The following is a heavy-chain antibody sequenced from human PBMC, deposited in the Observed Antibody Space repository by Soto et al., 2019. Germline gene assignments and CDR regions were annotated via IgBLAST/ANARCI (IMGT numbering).Heavy chain of an antibody. D-gene: IGHD6-13*01. Sequence: LSETLSLTCTVSGGSVSSGSYYWSWIRQPPGKGLEWIGYIYYSGSTNYNPSLKSRVTISVDTSKNQFSLKLSSVTAADTAVYYCARGGSSLKCDYWGQGTLVTVS. CDR1: GGSVSSGSYY. V-gene: IGHV4-61*01. CDR2: IYYSGST. CDR3: ARGGSSLKCDY. J-gene: IGHJ4*02.